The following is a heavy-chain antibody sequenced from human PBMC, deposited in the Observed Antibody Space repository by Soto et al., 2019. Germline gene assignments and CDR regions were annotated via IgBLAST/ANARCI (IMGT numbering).Heavy chain of an antibody. D-gene: IGHD6-13*01. Sequence: GGSLRLSCAASGFTFSSYSMNWVRQAPGKGLGWVSSISSSSSYIYYADSVKGRFTISRDNAKNSLYLQMNSLRAEDTAVYYCARAYSSSWYVDYYYGMDVWGQGTTVTVSS. CDR2: ISSSSSYI. CDR1: GFTFSSYS. CDR3: ARAYSSSWYVDYYYGMDV. V-gene: IGHV3-21*01. J-gene: IGHJ6*02.